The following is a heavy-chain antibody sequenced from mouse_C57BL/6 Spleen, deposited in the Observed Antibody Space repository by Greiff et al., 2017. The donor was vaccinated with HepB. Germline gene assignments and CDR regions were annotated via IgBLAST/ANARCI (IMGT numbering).Heavy chain of an antibody. D-gene: IGHD2-4*01. CDR1: GFPFSDYG. V-gene: IGHV5-17*01. CDR3: AIYYDTAY. CDR2: ISSGSSTI. Sequence: EVQVVESGGGLVTPGGSLKLSCAASGFPFSDYGMHWVRQAPEKGLEWVAYISSGSSTIYYADTVKGRFTISRDNAKNTLFRQMTSLRSEDTAMYYCAIYYDTAYWGQGTLVTVSA. J-gene: IGHJ3*01.